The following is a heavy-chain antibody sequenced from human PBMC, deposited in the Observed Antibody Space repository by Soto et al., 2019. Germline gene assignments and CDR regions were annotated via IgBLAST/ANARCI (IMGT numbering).Heavy chain of an antibody. CDR3: ARGIGRVLLWFGVNHWFDP. V-gene: IGHV4-34*01. Sequence: SETLSLTCAVYGGSFSGYYWSWIRQPPGKGLEWIGEINHSGSTNYNPSLKSRVTISVDTSKNQFSLKLSSVTAADTAVYYCARGIGRVLLWFGVNHWFDPWGQGTLVTVSS. CDR1: GGSFSGYY. J-gene: IGHJ5*02. CDR2: INHSGST. D-gene: IGHD3-10*01.